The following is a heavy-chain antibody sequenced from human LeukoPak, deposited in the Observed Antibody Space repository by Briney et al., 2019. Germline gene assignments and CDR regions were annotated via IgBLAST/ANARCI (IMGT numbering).Heavy chain of an antibody. Sequence: PSETLSLTCTVSGGSISSYYWSWIRQPPGKGLEWIGYIYYSGSTNYNPSLKSRVTISVDTSKNQFPLKLSSVTAADTAVYYCARGYSYGFLSSDYWGQGTLVTVSS. CDR3: ARGYSYGFLSSDY. D-gene: IGHD5-18*01. J-gene: IGHJ4*02. CDR1: GGSISSYY. CDR2: IYYSGST. V-gene: IGHV4-59*01.